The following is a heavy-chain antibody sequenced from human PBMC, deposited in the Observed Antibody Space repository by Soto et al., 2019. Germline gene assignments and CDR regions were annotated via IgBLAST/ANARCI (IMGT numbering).Heavy chain of an antibody. CDR3: ATAQFGYGDYYYFDY. CDR2: FDPEDGET. J-gene: IGHJ4*02. CDR1: GYTLTELS. V-gene: IGHV1-24*01. D-gene: IGHD4-17*01. Sequence: ASVKVSCKVSGYTLTELSMHWLRQSPGKGLEWMGGFDPEDGETIYAQKFQGRVTMTEDTSTDTAYMELSSLRSEDTAVYYCATAQFGYGDYYYFDYWGQGTLVTVSS.